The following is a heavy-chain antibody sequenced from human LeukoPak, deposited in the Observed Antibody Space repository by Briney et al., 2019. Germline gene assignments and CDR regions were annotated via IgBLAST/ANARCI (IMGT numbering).Heavy chain of an antibody. J-gene: IGHJ5*02. Sequence: GRSLRLSCAASGFTFSSYGMHWVRQAPGKGLEWVAVISYDGSNKYYADSVKGRFTISRDNSKNTLYLQMNSLRAEDTAVYYCAKDSQYDIFTPNWFDPWGQGTLVTVSS. CDR2: ISYDGSNK. CDR1: GFTFSSYG. V-gene: IGHV3-30*18. D-gene: IGHD3-9*01. CDR3: AKDSQYDIFTPNWFDP.